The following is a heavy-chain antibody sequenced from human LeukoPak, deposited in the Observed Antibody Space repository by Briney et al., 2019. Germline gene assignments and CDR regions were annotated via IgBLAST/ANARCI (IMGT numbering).Heavy chain of an antibody. CDR1: GFTFSSYW. CDR2: IKQDGSNK. D-gene: IGHD2-8*01. CDR3: AREVYVAWFDP. Sequence: PGGSLRLSCAASGFTFSSYWMSWVRQAPGKGLEWVANIKQDGSNKYYVDSVKGRFTISRDNAKNSLYLQMNSLRAEDTAVYYCAREVYVAWFDPWGQGTLVTVSS. V-gene: IGHV3-7*01. J-gene: IGHJ5*02.